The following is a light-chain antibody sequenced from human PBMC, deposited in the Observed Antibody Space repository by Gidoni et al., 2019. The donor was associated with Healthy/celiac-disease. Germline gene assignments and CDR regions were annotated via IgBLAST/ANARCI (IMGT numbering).Light chain of an antibody. V-gene: IGKV4-1*01. Sequence: DIVMTQSPDSLAVSLGERATINCKSSQSVLYISNNKNYLAWYQQKSGQPPKLLIYWASTRESGVPDRFSGSGSGTDFTLTISSLQAEDVAVYYCQQYYSTPYTFXQXTKLEIK. CDR3: QQYYSTPYT. J-gene: IGKJ2*01. CDR1: QSVLYISNNKNY. CDR2: WAS.